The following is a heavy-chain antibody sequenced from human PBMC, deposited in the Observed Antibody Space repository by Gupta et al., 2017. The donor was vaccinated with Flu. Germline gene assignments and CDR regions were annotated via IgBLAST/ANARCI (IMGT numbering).Heavy chain of an antibody. J-gene: IGHJ6*03. D-gene: IGHD3-16*01. Sequence: FTLGDFPMSWVRKAPGKGLEWVGFIRSKAYGGTTEYAASVKGRFTISRDDSKSIAYLQMNSLKTEDTAVYYCTRARLCMDVWGKGTTVTVSS. CDR2: IRSKAYGGTT. CDR1: FTLGDFP. CDR3: TRARLCMDV. V-gene: IGHV3-49*04.